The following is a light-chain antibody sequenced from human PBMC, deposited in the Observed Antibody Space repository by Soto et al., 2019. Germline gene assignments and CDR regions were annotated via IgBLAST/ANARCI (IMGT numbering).Light chain of an antibody. CDR2: GNN. CDR3: HSYDSSLIFFFV. CDR1: SSSIGAGYD. Sequence: QSVLTQPPSVSGAPGQGVTISCTGSSSSIGAGYDVHWYQQVPGTAPKLLIYGNNNRPSGVPDRFSGSKSGTSASLAITGPRVEDGFVYSRHSYDSSLIFFFVFG. J-gene: IGLJ1*01. V-gene: IGLV1-40*01.